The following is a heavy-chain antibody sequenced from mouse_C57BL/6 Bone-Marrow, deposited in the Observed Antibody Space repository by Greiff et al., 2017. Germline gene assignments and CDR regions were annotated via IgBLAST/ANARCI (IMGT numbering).Heavy chain of an antibody. CDR2: FHPYNDDT. CDR3: SSSSTVFYYFDY. CDR1: GYTFTTYP. J-gene: IGHJ2*01. V-gene: IGHV1-47*01. Sequence: VQLQQSGAELVKPGASVKMSCKASGYTFTTYPIEWMKQNHGKSLEWIGNFHPYNDDTKYNEKFKGKATLTVEKSSNTVYLELSLLTSDDSAVYYYSSSSTVFYYFDYWGQGTTLTVSS. D-gene: IGHD1-1*01.